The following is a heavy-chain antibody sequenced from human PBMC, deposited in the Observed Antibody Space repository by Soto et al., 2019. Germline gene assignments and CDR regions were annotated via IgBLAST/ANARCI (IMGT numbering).Heavy chain of an antibody. Sequence: SSETLSLTCAVYGGSFSGYYWSWIRQPPGKGLEWIGEINHSGSTNYNPSLKSRVTISVDTSKNQFSLKLSSVTAADTAVYYCAIGEMATPRYYYYYYGMDVGGKGPTVTVSS. V-gene: IGHV4-34*01. CDR2: INHSGST. J-gene: IGHJ6*04. CDR1: GGSFSGYY. CDR3: AIGEMATPRYYYYYYGMDV. D-gene: IGHD3-10*01.